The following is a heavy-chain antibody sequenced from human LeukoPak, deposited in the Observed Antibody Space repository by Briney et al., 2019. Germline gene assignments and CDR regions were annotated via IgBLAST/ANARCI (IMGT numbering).Heavy chain of an antibody. CDR1: GSPMYSYY. V-gene: IGHV4-4*07. CDR2: IYPAVST. Sequence: AETLSLTCTVSGSPMYSYYWSWIRQTAGKGLEWIGRIYPAVSTTYNPSLKSRVTMSVGTSKNQFALRLSAVTAADTGVYYCAGMKFYDSTGHPPGHYMDVWGTGTTVTVSS. D-gene: IGHD3-22*01. J-gene: IGHJ6*03. CDR3: AGMKFYDSTGHPPGHYMDV.